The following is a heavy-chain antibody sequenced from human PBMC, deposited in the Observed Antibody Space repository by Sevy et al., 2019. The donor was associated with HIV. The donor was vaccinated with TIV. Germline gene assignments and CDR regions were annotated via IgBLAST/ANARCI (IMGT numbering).Heavy chain of an antibody. CDR2: FIPMFDTA. V-gene: IGHV1-69*13. CDR3: ASSYYESSGYSPFYYYGMDV. D-gene: IGHD3-22*01. J-gene: IGHJ6*02. Sequence: ASVKVSCKASGGTFSNYAISWVRQAPGQGLEWMGGFIPMFDTANSAQKFQGRVTLTADGSTSTAYMELSSLRSEDTAVYYCASSYYESSGYSPFYYYGMDVWGQGTTVTVSS. CDR1: GGTFSNYA.